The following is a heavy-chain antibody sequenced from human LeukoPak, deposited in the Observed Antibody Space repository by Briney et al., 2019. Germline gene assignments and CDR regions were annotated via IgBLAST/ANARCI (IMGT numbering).Heavy chain of an antibody. V-gene: IGHV3-48*03. Sequence: GGSLGLSCIASGFTFSSYEMDWVRRAPGKGLEWVSYIGSSGGSRYYADSVKGRFTTSRDNAKNSLYLQMNSLRAEDTAVYYCAREDGDAFDIWGQGTMVTVSS. D-gene: IGHD5-24*01. CDR1: GFTFSSYE. CDR2: IGSSGGSR. CDR3: AREDGDAFDI. J-gene: IGHJ3*02.